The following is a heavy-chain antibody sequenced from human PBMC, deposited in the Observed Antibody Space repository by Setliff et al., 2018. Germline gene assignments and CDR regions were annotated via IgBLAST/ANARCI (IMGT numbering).Heavy chain of an antibody. J-gene: IGHJ5*02. D-gene: IGHD2-21*01. CDR3: ARGRYWFAPNWFDP. CDR1: GGSISSGGYY. V-gene: IGHV4-31*03. Sequence: SETLSLTCTVSGGSISSGGYYWSGIRQHPGKGLEWIGYIYYSGSTYYNPSLKSRVTISVDTSKNQFSLKLSSVTAADTAVYYCARGRYWFAPNWFDPWGQGTLVTVSS. CDR2: IYYSGST.